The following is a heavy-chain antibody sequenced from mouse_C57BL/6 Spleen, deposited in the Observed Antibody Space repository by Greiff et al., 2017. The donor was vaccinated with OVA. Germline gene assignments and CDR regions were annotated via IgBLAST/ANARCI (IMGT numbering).Heavy chain of an antibody. CDR2: ISDGGSYT. Sequence: EVMLVESGGGLVKPGGSLKLSCAASGFTFSSYAMSWVRQTPEKRLEWVATISDGGSYTYYPDNVKGRFTISRDNAKNNLYLQMSHLKSEDTAMYYCARDHGSSPAWFAYWGQGTLVTVSA. D-gene: IGHD1-1*01. CDR3: ARDHGSSPAWFAY. V-gene: IGHV5-4*01. CDR1: GFTFSSYA. J-gene: IGHJ3*01.